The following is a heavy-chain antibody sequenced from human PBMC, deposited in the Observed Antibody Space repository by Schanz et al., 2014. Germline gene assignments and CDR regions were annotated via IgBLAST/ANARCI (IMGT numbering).Heavy chain of an antibody. CDR1: SLNTYG. Sequence: SLNTYGIHWFRQPAGKGLEWGAVIWNNGVTKYYADSVRGRFTISRDRFQNTLYLRISSLRADDTAAYFCRRTRLDHGEVDYRGQATLVNVSS. CDR2: IWNNGVTK. V-gene: IGHV3-33*01. CDR3: RRTRLDHGEVDY. J-gene: IGHJ4*02. D-gene: IGHD4-17*01.